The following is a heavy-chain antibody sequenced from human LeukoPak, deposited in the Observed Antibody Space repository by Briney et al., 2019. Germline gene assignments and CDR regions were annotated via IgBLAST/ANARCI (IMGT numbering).Heavy chain of an antibody. CDR3: AKDPIRLNSGSNNGVDY. V-gene: IGHV3-30*18. D-gene: IGHD1-26*01. CDR1: GFTFSSYG. J-gene: IGHJ4*02. Sequence: PGGSLRLSCAGSGFTFSSYGMHWVRQAPGKGLVWVAVISYDGSNKYYADSVKGRFTISRDNSKNTLYLQMNSLRAEDTAVYYCAKDPIRLNSGSNNGVDYWGQGTLVTVSS. CDR2: ISYDGSNK.